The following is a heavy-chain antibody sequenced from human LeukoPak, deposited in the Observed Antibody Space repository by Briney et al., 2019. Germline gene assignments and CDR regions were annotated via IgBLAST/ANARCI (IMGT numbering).Heavy chain of an antibody. V-gene: IGHV4-31*03. Sequence: NPSETLSLTCTVSGGSISSGGYYWAWIRQHPGKGLEWIGYAYYTGTTFYNPSLMSRVAISVDTSKNQFSLKLNSVTAADTAVYYCARGPVCTSTSCYTFDYWGQGTLVSVSS. CDR1: GGSISSGGYY. CDR2: AYYTGTT. J-gene: IGHJ4*02. D-gene: IGHD2-2*02. CDR3: ARGPVCTSTSCYTFDY.